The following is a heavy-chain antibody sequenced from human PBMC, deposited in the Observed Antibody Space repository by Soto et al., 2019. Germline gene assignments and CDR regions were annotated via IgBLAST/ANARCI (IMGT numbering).Heavy chain of an antibody. CDR2: TYYRSKWYN. J-gene: IGHJ6*02. Sequence: SQTLSLTCAISGDSVSSNSAAWNWIRQSPSRGLEWLGRTYYRSKWYNDYAVSVKSRITINPDTSKNQFSLQLNSVTPEDTAVYYCARAVDDSSGYYSEYYYYGMDVWGQGTTVTVSS. V-gene: IGHV6-1*01. CDR3: ARAVDDSSGYYSEYYYYGMDV. D-gene: IGHD3-22*01. CDR1: GDSVSSNSAA.